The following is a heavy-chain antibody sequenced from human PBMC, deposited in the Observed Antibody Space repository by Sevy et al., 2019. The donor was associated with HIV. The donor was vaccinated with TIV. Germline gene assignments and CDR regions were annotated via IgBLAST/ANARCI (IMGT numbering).Heavy chain of an antibody. CDR2: INRDGSEK. CDR1: GFTFRSHW. J-gene: IGHJ4*02. V-gene: IGHV3-7*01. Sequence: GGSLRLSCAASGFTFRSHWMTWVRQAPGKGPEWVANINRDGSEKSYVDSVKGRFTISRDDAKNSLYLQMNSLRVEHTAMYYCASDYYWGQGTLVTVSS. CDR3: ASDYY.